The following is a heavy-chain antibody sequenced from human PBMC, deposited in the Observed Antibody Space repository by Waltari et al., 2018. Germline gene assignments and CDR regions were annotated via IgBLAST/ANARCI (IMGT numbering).Heavy chain of an antibody. V-gene: IGHV3-53*02. CDR3: VREAYLAAGFDF. J-gene: IGHJ4*02. D-gene: IGHD6-25*01. CDR2: VNSAGNS. Sequence: EVQLVETGGGFIQPGGSLRVSCAASGFVAVGNFMHWVRQAPGKGLEWVSLVNSAGNSFYADAVKGRFTISRDTSKNTLYLQMNSLRVEDTAMYYCVREAYLAAGFDFWGQGTPVTVSS. CDR1: GFVAVGNF.